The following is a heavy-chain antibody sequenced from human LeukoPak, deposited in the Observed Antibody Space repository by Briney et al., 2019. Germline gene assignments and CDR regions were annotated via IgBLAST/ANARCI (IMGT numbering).Heavy chain of an antibody. D-gene: IGHD3-10*01. J-gene: IGHJ4*02. CDR1: GGTFSSCA. CDR2: IIPIFGTA. Sequence: GSSVKVSCKASGGTFSSCAISWVRQARGRGLEWMGGIIPIFGTANYAQKFQGRVTITADESTSTAYMELSSLRSEDTAVYYCARAHRGSGSYTDYWGQGTLVTVSS. V-gene: IGHV1-69*01. CDR3: ARAHRGSGSYTDY.